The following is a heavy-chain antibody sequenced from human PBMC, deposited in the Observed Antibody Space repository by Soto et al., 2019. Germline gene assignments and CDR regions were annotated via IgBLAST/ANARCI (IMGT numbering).Heavy chain of an antibody. J-gene: IGHJ4*02. D-gene: IGHD3-9*01. V-gene: IGHV3-23*01. CDR1: GFTFSTYA. CDR3: AKVLTEEVGITNYDLLTGSPFDH. Sequence: GGSLRLSCAASGFTFSTYAMHWVRQAPGKGLEWVSAIVGSGGSTYYADSVKGRFTISRDNSKNTLYLQMNSLRAEDTAGYYCAKVLTEEVGITNYDLLTGSPFDHWGQGPKVTAS. CDR2: IVGSGGST.